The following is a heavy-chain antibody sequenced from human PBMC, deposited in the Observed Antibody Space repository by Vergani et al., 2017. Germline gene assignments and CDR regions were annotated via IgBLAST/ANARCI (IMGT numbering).Heavy chain of an antibody. CDR1: GGSISSSSYY. CDR2: IYYSGST. V-gene: IGHV4-39*01. CDR3: ARYRREYSYGLGY. D-gene: IGHD5-18*01. Sequence: QLQLQESGPGLVKPSETLSLTCTVSGGSISSSSYYWGWIRQPPGKGLEWIGSIYYSGSTYYNPSLKSRVTISVDTSKNQFSLKLSSVTAADTAVYYCARYRREYSYGLGYWGQGTLVTVSS. J-gene: IGHJ4*02.